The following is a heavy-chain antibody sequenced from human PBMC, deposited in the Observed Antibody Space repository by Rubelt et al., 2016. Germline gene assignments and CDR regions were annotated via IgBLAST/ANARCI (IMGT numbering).Heavy chain of an antibody. CDR2: ISSSSSYI. J-gene: IGHJ4*02. Sequence: GKGLEWVSSISSSSSYIYYADSVKGRFTISRDNAKNSLYLQMNSLRAEDTAVYYYARDLGYCSSTSCYFSDYWGQGTLVTVSS. CDR3: ARDLGYCSSTSCYFSDY. V-gene: IGHV3-21*01. D-gene: IGHD2-2*01.